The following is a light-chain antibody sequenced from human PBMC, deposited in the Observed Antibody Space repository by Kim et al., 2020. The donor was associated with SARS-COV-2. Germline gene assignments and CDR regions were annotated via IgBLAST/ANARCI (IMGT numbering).Light chain of an antibody. V-gene: IGKV1-13*02. J-gene: IGKJ1*01. Sequence: SASLRDRVHHHWQGSPGSRHCLDLDPQETRKTPKLLEYESFRLESWDPLRFQGSGSGTDFTLTISSLQPEDFATYYCQQFNSYPAFGQGTKVDIK. CDR2: ESF. CDR1: GSRHC. CDR3: QQFNSYPA.